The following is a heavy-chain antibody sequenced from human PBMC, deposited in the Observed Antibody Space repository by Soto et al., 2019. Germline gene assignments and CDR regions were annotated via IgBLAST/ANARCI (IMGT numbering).Heavy chain of an antibody. V-gene: IGHV4-31*03. CDR1: GGSIGSGGHY. J-gene: IGHJ6*02. CDR2: IYYSGST. D-gene: IGHD3-3*01. CDR3: ARGGDVFWSPYGMDV. Sequence: SETLSLTCTVSGGSIGSGGHYLSWIRQHPGKGLEWIGYIYYSGSTYYNPSLKSRVTISVDTSKKEFSLKVSSVTAADTAVYYCARGGDVFWSPYGMDVWGQGTTVTVSS.